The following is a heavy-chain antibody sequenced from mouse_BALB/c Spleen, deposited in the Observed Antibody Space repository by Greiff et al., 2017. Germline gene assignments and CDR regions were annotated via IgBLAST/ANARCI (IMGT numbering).Heavy chain of an antibody. CDR2: ISSGGST. CDR3: AREGPYDYDWFAY. V-gene: IGHV5-6-5*01. CDR1: GFTFSSYA. Sequence: EVQRVESGGGLVKPGGSLKLSCAASGFTFSSYAMSWVRQTPEKRLEWVASISSGGSTYYPDSVKGRFTISRDNARNILYLQMSSLRSEDTAMYYCAREGPYDYDWFAYWGQGTLVTVSA. D-gene: IGHD2-4*01. J-gene: IGHJ3*01.